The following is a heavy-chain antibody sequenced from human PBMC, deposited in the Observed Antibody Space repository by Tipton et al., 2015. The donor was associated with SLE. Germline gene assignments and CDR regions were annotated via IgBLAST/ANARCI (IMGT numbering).Heavy chain of an antibody. CDR3: ARDGGIVGAPGGMDV. Sequence: SLRLSCAASGFTFSSYSMNWVRQAPGKGLEWVSYISSSSSTIYYADSVKGRFTISRDNAKNSLYLQMNSLRAEDTAVYYCARDGGIVGAPGGMDVWGQGTTVTVSS. D-gene: IGHD1-26*01. V-gene: IGHV3-48*04. CDR2: ISSSSSTI. CDR1: GFTFSSYS. J-gene: IGHJ6*02.